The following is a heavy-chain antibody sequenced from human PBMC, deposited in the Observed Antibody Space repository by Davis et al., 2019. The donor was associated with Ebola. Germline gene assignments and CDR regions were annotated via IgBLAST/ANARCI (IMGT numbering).Heavy chain of an antibody. CDR1: GFTFSSYS. V-gene: IGHV3-48*01. CDR3: ARDGGGYYDFWSGYYTSGWFDP. D-gene: IGHD3-3*01. Sequence: GESLKISCAASGFTFSSYSMNWVRQAPGKGLEWVSYISSSSSTIYYADSVKGRFTISRDNAKNSLYLQMNSLRAEDTAVYYCARDGGGYYDFWSGYYTSGWFDPWGQGTLVTVSS. J-gene: IGHJ5*02. CDR2: ISSSSSTI.